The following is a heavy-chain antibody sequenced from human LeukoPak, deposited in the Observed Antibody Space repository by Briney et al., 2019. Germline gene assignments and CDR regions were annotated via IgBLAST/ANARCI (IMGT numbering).Heavy chain of an antibody. Sequence: APVKVSCTGSGYTFTSYGIIWVRQAPGQGLEWMGWISASNGNTDHAQKFQGRVTMTTDTSTTTAYMDLRSPRSDDTAVYYCARETSYSWYDTFGDYWGQGTLVTVSS. CDR2: ISASNGNT. CDR3: ARETSYSWYDTFGDY. CDR1: GYTFTSYG. J-gene: IGHJ4*02. D-gene: IGHD6-13*01. V-gene: IGHV1-18*01.